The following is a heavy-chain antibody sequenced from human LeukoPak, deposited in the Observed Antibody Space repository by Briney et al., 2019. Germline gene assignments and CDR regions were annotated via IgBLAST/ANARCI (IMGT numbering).Heavy chain of an antibody. CDR3: ATSFRGGDRYSCWFDP. J-gene: IGHJ5*02. D-gene: IGHD2-21*02. CDR1: GGSISSGGYY. Sequence: PSETLSLTCTVSGGSISSGGYYWSWIRQHPGKGLEWIGYIYYSGSTYYNPSLKSRVTISVDTSKNQFSLKLSSVTAADTAVYYCATSFRGGDRYSCWFDPWGQGTLVTVSS. CDR2: IYYSGST. V-gene: IGHV4-31*03.